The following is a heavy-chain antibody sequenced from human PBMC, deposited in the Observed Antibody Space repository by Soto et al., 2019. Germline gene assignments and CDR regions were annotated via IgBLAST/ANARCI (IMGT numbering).Heavy chain of an antibody. V-gene: IGHV4-39*01. CDR2: IYYSGST. D-gene: IGHD2-15*01. CDR1: GGSLSSSSYY. CDR3: ARHTPAISISDH. Sequence: QLQLQESGPGLVKPSETLSLTCTVSGGSLSSSSYYWGWIRQPPGKGLEWIGSIYYSGSTYYNPSLKSRVTISVDTSKNQFSLKLSSVPAADTAVYYCARHTPAISISDHWGQGTLVTVSS. J-gene: IGHJ4*02.